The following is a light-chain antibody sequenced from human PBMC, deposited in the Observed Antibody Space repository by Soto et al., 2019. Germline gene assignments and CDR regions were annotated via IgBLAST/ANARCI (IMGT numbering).Light chain of an antibody. V-gene: IGLV2-11*01. CDR1: SSDVGGYNY. Sequence: QSALTQPRSVSGSPGQSVTISCTGTSSDVGGYNYVSWYQQHPGKAPKVMIYEVSERPSGVPDRFSGSKSGNTASLTISGLQAEDEAADYCCSYAGSPRYVLGTGTKVTVL. J-gene: IGLJ1*01. CDR3: CSYAGSPRYV. CDR2: EVS.